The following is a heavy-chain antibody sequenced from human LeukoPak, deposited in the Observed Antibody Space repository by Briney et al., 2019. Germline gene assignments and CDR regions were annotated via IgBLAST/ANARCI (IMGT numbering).Heavy chain of an antibody. Sequence: GGSLRLSCAASGFTVSSNYMSWVRQAPGKGLEWVSVIYSGGSTYYADSVKGRFTISRDNSKNTLYPQMNSLRAEDTAVYYCGYGDYVHSFDYWGQGTLVTVSS. D-gene: IGHD4-17*01. CDR1: GFTVSSNY. J-gene: IGHJ4*02. CDR2: IYSGGST. CDR3: GYGDYVHSFDY. V-gene: IGHV3-53*01.